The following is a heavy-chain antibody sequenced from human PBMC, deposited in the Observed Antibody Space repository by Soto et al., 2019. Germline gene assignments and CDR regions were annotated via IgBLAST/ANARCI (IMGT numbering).Heavy chain of an antibody. J-gene: IGHJ6*02. Sequence: QVQLVQSGAEVKKPGSSVKVSCKASGGTFSSYAISWVRQAPGQGLEWMGGIIPIFGTANYAQKFQGRVTITADESTSTAYMELRSLRSDDTAVYYCARVGGGFNITIFGVVIFSPPAGGMDVWGQGTTVTVSS. CDR1: GGTFSSYA. CDR3: ARVGGGFNITIFGVVIFSPPAGGMDV. V-gene: IGHV1-69*01. D-gene: IGHD3-3*01. CDR2: IIPIFGTA.